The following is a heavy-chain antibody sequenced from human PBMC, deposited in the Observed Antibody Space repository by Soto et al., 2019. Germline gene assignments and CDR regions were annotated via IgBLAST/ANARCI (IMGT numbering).Heavy chain of an antibody. Sequence: QVQLQESGPGLVKPSETLSLTCTVSGGSVNSGTDYWSWIRQPPGKGLEWIGYTSNSGSAKYNSSLESRVTITTDTSTNHFSLQLNSVTAADTAVYCCARVRWLSEYDILPCYYIFDQWGRGTLVTVSS. CDR2: TSNSGSA. V-gene: IGHV4-61*03. D-gene: IGHD3-9*01. CDR3: ARVRWLSEYDILPCYYIFDQ. CDR1: GGSVNSGTDY. J-gene: IGHJ4*02.